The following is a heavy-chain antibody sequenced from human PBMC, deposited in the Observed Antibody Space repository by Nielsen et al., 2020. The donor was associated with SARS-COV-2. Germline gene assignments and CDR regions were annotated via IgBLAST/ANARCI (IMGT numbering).Heavy chain of an antibody. V-gene: IGHV4-31*03. CDR2: IYYSGST. J-gene: IGHJ4*02. D-gene: IGHD1-26*01. Sequence: SETLSLTCTVSGGSISSGGYYWSWIRQHPGKGLEWIGYIYYSGSTYYNPSLKSRVTISVDTSKNQFSLKLSSVTAADTAVYYCAREVYSGSYSLPDYWGQGTLVTVSS. CDR3: AREVYSGSYSLPDY. CDR1: GGSISSGGYY.